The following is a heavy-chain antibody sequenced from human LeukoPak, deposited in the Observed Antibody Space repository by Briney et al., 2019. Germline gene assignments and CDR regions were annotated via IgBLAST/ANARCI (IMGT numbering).Heavy chain of an antibody. CDR3: ARDHGSTSVYMDV. D-gene: IGHD5-24*01. CDR2: INPSGGST. CDR1: GYTFTSYY. Sequence: ASEKVSCKASGYTFTSYYMHRVRQAPGQGLEWMGIINPSGGSTSYAQKFQGRVTVTRDMSTSTVYMELSSLRSEDTAVYYCARDHGSTSVYMDVWGKGTTVTVSS. J-gene: IGHJ6*03. V-gene: IGHV1-46*01.